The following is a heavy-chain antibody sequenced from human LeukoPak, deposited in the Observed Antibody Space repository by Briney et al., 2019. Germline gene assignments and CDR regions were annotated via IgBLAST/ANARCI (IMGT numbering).Heavy chain of an antibody. D-gene: IGHD4-17*01. Sequence: PGGSLRLSCAATGFTFKDYGMHWVRQPPGKGLEWVSGINWNGGGTDYADSVKGRFTISRDNSKDTLYLQMNSLRDEDTAVYYCAKRPSDYGDYVSYFDYWGQGTLVTVSS. V-gene: IGHV3-20*04. J-gene: IGHJ4*02. CDR1: GFTFKDYG. CDR2: INWNGGGT. CDR3: AKRPSDYGDYVSYFDY.